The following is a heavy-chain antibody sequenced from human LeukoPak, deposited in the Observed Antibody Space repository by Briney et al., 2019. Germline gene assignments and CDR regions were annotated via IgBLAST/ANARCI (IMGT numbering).Heavy chain of an antibody. CDR3: ARGGRLATPYFSDL. D-gene: IGHD2-15*01. Sequence: GGSLRLSCAASGFTFSSYSMNWVRQAPGKGLEWVSSISSSSSYIYYADSVKGRFTISRDNAKNSLYLQMNSLRAEDTAVYYCARGGRLATPYFSDLWGQGTLVTVSS. V-gene: IGHV3-21*01. CDR1: GFTFSSYS. J-gene: IGHJ4*02. CDR2: ISSSSSYI.